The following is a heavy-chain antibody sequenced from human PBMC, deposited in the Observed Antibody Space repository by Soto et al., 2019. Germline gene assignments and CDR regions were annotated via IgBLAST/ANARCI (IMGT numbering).Heavy chain of an antibody. D-gene: IGHD6-13*01. CDR1: GGTFSSYA. CDR3: ARERPGIAAAGSGNYYYYGMDV. Sequence: ASVKVSCKASGGTFSSYAISWVRQAPGQGLEWMGGIIPIFGTANYAQKFQGRVTITADKSTSTAYMELSSLRSEDTAVYYCARERPGIAAAGSGNYYYYGMDVWGQGTTVTVSS. CDR2: IIPIFGTA. V-gene: IGHV1-69*06. J-gene: IGHJ6*02.